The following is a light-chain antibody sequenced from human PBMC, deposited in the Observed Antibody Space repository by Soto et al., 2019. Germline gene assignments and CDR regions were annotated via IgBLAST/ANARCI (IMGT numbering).Light chain of an antibody. V-gene: IGKV2-28*01. CDR2: LAS. CDR1: QSLLHRNGNSY. CDR3: MQALQASFT. J-gene: IGKJ3*01. Sequence: DIVMTQSPLSLSVTPGEAASISCRCSQSLLHRNGNSYLDWYLQRPGQSPQLVISLASNRASGVPDRFSGSGSGTDFTPHISRVEAEDVGVYYCMQALQASFTFGPGTKVDL.